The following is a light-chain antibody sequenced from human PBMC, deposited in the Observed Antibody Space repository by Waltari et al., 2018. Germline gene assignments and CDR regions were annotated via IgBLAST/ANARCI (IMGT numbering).Light chain of an antibody. J-gene: IGLJ2*01. V-gene: IGLV9-49*01. CDR1: SGYSNYT. Sequence: QPVLTQPPSASASLGASVTPTCTLSSGYSNYTVDWYQQRPGKGPRFVMRVGTGWIVGSKGDGIPDRFSVLGSGLNRYLTIKNIQEEDESDYHCGADHGSGSNFVVVFGGGTKLTVL. CDR2: VGTGWIVG. CDR3: GADHGSGSNFVVV.